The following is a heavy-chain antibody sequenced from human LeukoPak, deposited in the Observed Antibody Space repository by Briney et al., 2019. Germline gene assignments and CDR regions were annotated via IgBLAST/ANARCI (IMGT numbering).Heavy chain of an antibody. J-gene: IGHJ4*02. V-gene: IGHV4-59*01. CDR1: GGSISSYY. CDR2: IYYSGST. Sequence: SETLPLTCTVSGGSISSYYWSWIRQPPGKGLEWIGYIYYSGSTNYNPSLKSRVTISVDTSKNQFSLKLSSVTAADTAVYYCARTQMATIFPLFDYWGQGTLVTVSS. CDR3: ARTQMATIFPLFDY. D-gene: IGHD5-24*01.